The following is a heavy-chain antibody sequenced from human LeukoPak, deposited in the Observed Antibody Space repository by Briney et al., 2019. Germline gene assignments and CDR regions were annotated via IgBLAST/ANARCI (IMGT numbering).Heavy chain of an antibody. J-gene: IGHJ4*02. CDR1: GGTFSSYA. D-gene: IGHD2-15*01. CDR3: AREVRGGYCSGGSCYSVFYFDY. V-gene: IGHV1-69*04. CDR2: IIPILGIA. Sequence: SVKVSCKASGGTFSSYAISWVRQSPGQGLEWMGRIIPILGIANYAQKFQGRVTITADKSTSTAYMELSSLRSEDTAVYYCAREVRGGYCSGGSCYSVFYFDYWGQGTLVTVSS.